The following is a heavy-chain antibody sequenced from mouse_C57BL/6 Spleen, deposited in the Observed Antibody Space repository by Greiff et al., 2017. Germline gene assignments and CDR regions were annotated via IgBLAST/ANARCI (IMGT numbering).Heavy chain of an antibody. J-gene: IGHJ1*03. CDR1: GYTFTSYW. Sequence: VQLQQSGAELAKPGASVKLSCKASGYTFTSYWMHWVKQRPGQGLEWIGYINPSSGYTKYNQKFKDKATLTADKSSSTAYMQLSSLTYEDSAVYYCARSDYSNYWYFDVWGTGTTVTVSS. CDR2: INPSSGYT. D-gene: IGHD2-5*01. CDR3: ARSDYSNYWYFDV. V-gene: IGHV1-7*01.